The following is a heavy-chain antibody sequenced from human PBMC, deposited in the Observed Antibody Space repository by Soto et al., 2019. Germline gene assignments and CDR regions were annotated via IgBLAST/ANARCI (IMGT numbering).Heavy chain of an antibody. J-gene: IGHJ4*02. V-gene: IGHV3-73*02. Sequence: EVQLVESGGGLVQPGGSLKLPCAASGFTFSDSAVHWVRQASGKGLEWIGRIRSKPNNYATAYAASVTGRFIISRDYSKNTAYLQMNSLETEDTAVYYCTRQNADYLGLGTLVTVSS. CDR3: TRQNADY. CDR2: IRSKPNNYAT. CDR1: GFTFSDSA.